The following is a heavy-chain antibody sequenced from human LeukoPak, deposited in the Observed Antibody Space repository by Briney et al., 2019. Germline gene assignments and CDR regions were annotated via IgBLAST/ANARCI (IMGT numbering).Heavy chain of an antibody. D-gene: IGHD2-21*02. CDR2: ISYDGSNK. V-gene: IGHV3-30*03. Sequence: GGPLRLSCAASGFTFSSYSMNWVRQAPGKGLEWVAVISYDGSNKYYADSVKGRFTISRDNSKNTLYLQMNSLRAEDTAVYYCARDEIGMTANPFDYWGQGTLVTVSS. J-gene: IGHJ4*02. CDR3: ARDEIGMTANPFDY. CDR1: GFTFSSYS.